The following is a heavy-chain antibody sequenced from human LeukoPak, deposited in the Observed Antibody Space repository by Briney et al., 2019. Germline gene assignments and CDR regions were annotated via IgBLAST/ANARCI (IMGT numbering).Heavy chain of an antibody. CDR1: GYTFTSYD. V-gene: IGHV1-8*03. D-gene: IGHD3-3*01. CDR3: ARGPPYDFWSGYYLDWFNP. CDR2: MNPNSGNT. J-gene: IGHJ5*01. Sequence: ASVKVSCKASGYTFTSYDINWVRQATGQGLEWMGWMNPNSGNTGYAQKFQGRVTITRNTSISTAYMELSSLRSEDTAVYYCARGPPYDFWSGYYLDWFNPGGQRTLVTVSS.